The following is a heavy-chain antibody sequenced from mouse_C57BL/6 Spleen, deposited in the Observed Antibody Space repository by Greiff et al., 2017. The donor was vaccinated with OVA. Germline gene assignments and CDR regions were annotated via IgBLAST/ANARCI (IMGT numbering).Heavy chain of an antibody. CDR3: ARWAVVATRYFDV. J-gene: IGHJ1*03. CDR2: INYDGSST. D-gene: IGHD1-1*01. Sequence: EVKLVESEGGLVQPGSSMKLSCTASGFTFSDYYMAWVRQVPEKGLEWVANINYDGSSTYYLDSLKSRFIISRDNAKNILYLQMSSLKSEDTATYYCARWAVVATRYFDVWGTGTTVTVSS. CDR1: GFTFSDYY. V-gene: IGHV5-16*01.